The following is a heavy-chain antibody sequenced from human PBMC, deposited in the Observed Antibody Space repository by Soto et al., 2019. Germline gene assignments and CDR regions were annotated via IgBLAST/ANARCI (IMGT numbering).Heavy chain of an antibody. D-gene: IGHD6-25*01. V-gene: IGHV4-4*02. J-gene: IGHJ4*02. CDR1: SGSISTGNW. CDR3: ASVVSSGSGWMYYFDF. CDR2: IYYTGAT. Sequence: QVELQESGPRLVKSSGTLSLTCEVSSGSISTGNWWSWVRQPPGKGLEWIGEIYYTGATNYNPSLKSRVTMTIDKSKDQFSLILTSATAADTAVYYCASVVSSGSGWMYYFDFWGQGILVSVSS.